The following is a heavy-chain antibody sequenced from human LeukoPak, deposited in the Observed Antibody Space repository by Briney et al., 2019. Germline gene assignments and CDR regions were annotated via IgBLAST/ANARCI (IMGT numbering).Heavy chain of an antibody. CDR2: ISSGSSSI. CDR3: ARARDCSSTSCYASYFDY. J-gene: IGHJ4*02. V-gene: IGHV3-48*01. D-gene: IGHD2-2*01. CDR1: GFTFSSYS. Sequence: GGSLRLSCATSGFTFSSYSMNWVRQAPGKGLEWVSYISSGSSSIYFADSVKGRFTISRDSAKNSLHLQMNSPRAEDTAVYYCARARDCSSTSCYASYFDYWGQGTLVTVSS.